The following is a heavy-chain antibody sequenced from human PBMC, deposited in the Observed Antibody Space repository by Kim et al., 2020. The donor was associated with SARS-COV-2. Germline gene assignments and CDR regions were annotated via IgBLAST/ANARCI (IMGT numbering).Heavy chain of an antibody. D-gene: IGHD3-9*01. CDR2: IYHSGTT. V-gene: IGHV4-39*02. CDR1: GGSISSTSYY. CDR3: ARTPFLTDYYTKVLRYWYLDL. J-gene: IGHJ2*01. Sequence: SETLSLTCTVSGGSISSTSYYWGWIRQPPGKGLEWIGNIYHSGTTFYNPSLKSRVTMSVDPSNNHFTLHLSSVTAADTALYYCARTPFLTDYYTKVLRYWYLDLWGRGTLVTVSS.